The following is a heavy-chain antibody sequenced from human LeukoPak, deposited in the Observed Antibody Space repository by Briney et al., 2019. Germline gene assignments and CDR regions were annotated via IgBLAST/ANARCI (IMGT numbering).Heavy chain of an antibody. CDR1: GGSISSYY. D-gene: IGHD3-10*01. CDR2: IYYSGST. J-gene: IGHJ4*02. V-gene: IGHV4-59*08. CDR3: ARGLTMVRGVVTYDY. Sequence: PSETLSLTCTVSGGSISSYYWSWIRQPPGKGLEWIGYIYYSGSTNYNPSLKSRVTISVDTSKTQFSLKLSSVTAADTAVYYCARGLTMVRGVVTYDYWGQGTLVTVSS.